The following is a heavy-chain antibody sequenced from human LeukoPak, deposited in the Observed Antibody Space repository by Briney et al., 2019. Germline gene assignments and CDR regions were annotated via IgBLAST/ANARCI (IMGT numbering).Heavy chain of an antibody. CDR1: GFTFSSYA. V-gene: IGHV3-21*01. J-gene: IGHJ4*02. D-gene: IGHD2-2*01. CDR2: ISSGSTYI. Sequence: GGSLRLSCAASGFTFSSYAMSWVRQAPGKGLEWVSSISSGSTYIYYADSVKGRFTVSRDNAKNSLYLQMNSLRAEDTAVYYCARETLLWQYRPFDYWGQGTLVTVSS. CDR3: ARETLLWQYRPFDY.